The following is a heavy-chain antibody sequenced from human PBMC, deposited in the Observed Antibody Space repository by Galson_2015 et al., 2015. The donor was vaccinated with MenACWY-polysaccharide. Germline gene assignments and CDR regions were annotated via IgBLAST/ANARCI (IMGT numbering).Heavy chain of an antibody. CDR2: ISGGGDTM. CDR3: VRVQQHLSDS. CDR1: GFTFSSYE. V-gene: IGHV3-48*03. Sequence: SLRLSCAASGFTFSSYEMNWVRQAPGKGLQWVSYISGGGDTMHYADSVKGRFTTSRDNAKNSLYLQMNNLRADDTAVYYCVRVQQHLSDSWGQGTLVTVSS. J-gene: IGHJ4*02. D-gene: IGHD6-13*01.